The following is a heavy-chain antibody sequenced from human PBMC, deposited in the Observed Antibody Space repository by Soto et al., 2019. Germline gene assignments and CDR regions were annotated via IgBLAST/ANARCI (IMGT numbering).Heavy chain of an antibody. D-gene: IGHD2-15*01. Sequence: QLQDSGPGLVKPSETLSLTCTVSHGSITSGDYFWAWIRQPPGMGLEFIGSVHSSGGTYYSPSLKRRASISIDKSRNQFSLKLTSVNAGDTAVYFCASVVVGATRQTGSDHWGQGTLVTVS. CDR1: HGSITSGDYF. V-gene: IGHV4-39*01. J-gene: IGHJ4*02. CDR2: VHSSGGT. CDR3: ASVVVGATRQTGSDH.